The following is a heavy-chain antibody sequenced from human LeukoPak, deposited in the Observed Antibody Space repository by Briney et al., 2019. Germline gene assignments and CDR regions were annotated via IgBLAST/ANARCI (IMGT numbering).Heavy chain of an antibody. CDR1: GYNFITSG. CDR2: ISNFNGDT. V-gene: IGHV1-18*01. Sequence: GASVKASCKASGYNFITSGISWVRQAPGQGLEWIGWISNFNGDTKYTQKVEGRVTMTTDTSTSTAYMELRSLRSDDTAVYYCARSKVVVTAIPDYWGQGTLVTVSS. J-gene: IGHJ4*02. D-gene: IGHD2-21*02. CDR3: ARSKVVVTAIPDY.